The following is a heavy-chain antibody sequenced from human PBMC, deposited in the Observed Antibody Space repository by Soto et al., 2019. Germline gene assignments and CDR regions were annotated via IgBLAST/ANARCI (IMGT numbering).Heavy chain of an antibody. CDR3: ASTPTPDYSNYFDY. J-gene: IGHJ4*02. CDR2: IKQDGSEK. V-gene: IGHV3-7*01. Sequence: GGSLRLSCAASGFTFSSYWMSWVRQAPGKGLEWVANIKQDGSEKYYVDSVKGRFTISRDNAKNSLYLQMNSLRAEDTAVYYCASTPTPDYSNYFDYWDQGTLVTVSS. D-gene: IGHD4-4*01. CDR1: GFTFSSYW.